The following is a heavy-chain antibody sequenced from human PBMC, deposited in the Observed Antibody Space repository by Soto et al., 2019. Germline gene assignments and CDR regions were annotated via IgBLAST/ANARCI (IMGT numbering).Heavy chain of an antibody. J-gene: IGHJ4*02. CDR1: GYTFTGYY. V-gene: IGHV1-2*02. CDR2: INPNSGGT. D-gene: IGHD3-16*02. CDR3: ARANFRGELSLYLDY. Sequence: GASVKVSCKASGYTFTGYYMHWVRQAPGQGLEWMGWINPNSGGTNYAQKFQGRVTMTRDTSISTAYMELSRLRSDDTAVYYCARANFRGELSLYLDYWGQGTLVTVSS.